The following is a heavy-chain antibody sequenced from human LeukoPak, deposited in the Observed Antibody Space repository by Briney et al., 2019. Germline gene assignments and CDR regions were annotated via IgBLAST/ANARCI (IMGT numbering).Heavy chain of an antibody. Sequence: PGGSLRLSCAASGFTFSSYWMSWVRQAPGKGLEWVANIKQDGSEKYYVDSVKGRFTISRDNAKNSLYLQMNSLRAEDTAVYYCARDRRRDGYIADYMDVWGKGTTVTVSS. CDR2: IKQDGSEK. V-gene: IGHV3-7*01. CDR1: GFTFSSYW. J-gene: IGHJ6*03. CDR3: ARDRRRDGYIADYMDV. D-gene: IGHD5-24*01.